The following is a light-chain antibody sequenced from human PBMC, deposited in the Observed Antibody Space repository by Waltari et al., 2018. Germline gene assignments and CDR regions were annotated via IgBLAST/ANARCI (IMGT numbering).Light chain of an antibody. V-gene: IGKV1-12*01. CDR2: GAS. CDR3: QEANSFPLT. Sequence: DIQMTQSPPSVSASVGDRVTITCRASQGIRSWLAWYQQKPGKAPKRLIYGASSLQGGVPSRFSGSGSGTEFTLTISSLQPEDVATYYCQEANSFPLTFGGGTKVEI. J-gene: IGKJ4*01. CDR1: QGIRSW.